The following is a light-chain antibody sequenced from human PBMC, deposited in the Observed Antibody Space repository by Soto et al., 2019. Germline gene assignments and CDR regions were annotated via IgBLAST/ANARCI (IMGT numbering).Light chain of an antibody. CDR3: SSYAGSNKYV. J-gene: IGLJ1*01. Sequence: QSVLTQPPSASGSPGQSVTISCTGTSSDVGGYNYVSWYQQHPGKAPKLIIYEVSKRPSGVPDRFSGSKSGNTASLIVSGLQAEDEADYYCSSYAGSNKYVLGTGTKVTVL. CDR2: EVS. V-gene: IGLV2-8*01. CDR1: SSDVGGYNY.